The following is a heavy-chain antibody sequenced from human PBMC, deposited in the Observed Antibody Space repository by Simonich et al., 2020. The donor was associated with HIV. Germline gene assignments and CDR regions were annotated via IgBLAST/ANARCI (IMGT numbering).Heavy chain of an antibody. V-gene: IGHV7-4-1*02. CDR2: INPNTWNP. Sequence: QVQLVQSGSELKMPGASVKVSCKASGYTFTTYTMNWVRQAPGQGLEWMGGINPNTWNPTYAQGFTGRFVFSLDTSVSTSYLQISSLKAEDTAVYYCARDGRYYGMDVWGQGTTVTVSS. J-gene: IGHJ6*02. CDR1: GYTFTTYT. CDR3: ARDGRYYGMDV.